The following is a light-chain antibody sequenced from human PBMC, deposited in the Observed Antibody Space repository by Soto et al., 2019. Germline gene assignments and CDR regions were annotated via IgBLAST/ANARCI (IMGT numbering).Light chain of an antibody. J-gene: IGLJ2*01. CDR3: QAYDCSLSGGV. CDR1: SSNSGAGYD. Sequence: QSVLTQPPSVSGAPGQRVTISCTGSSSNSGAGYDVHWYQQLPGTAPKLLIYGNSNRPSGVPDRFSGYKSGTSASLAITGLQADDEADYYCQAYDCSLSGGVFGGGTKLTGL. V-gene: IGLV1-40*01. CDR2: GNS.